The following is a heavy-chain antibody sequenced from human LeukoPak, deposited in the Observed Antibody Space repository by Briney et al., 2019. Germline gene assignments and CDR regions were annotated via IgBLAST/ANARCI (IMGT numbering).Heavy chain of an antibody. Sequence: SETLSLTCGVSGASINSGGYSWSWIRQPPGKGLEWTGHISHSGSTYYNPSLKSRVTISVDRSKNQFSLKLTSVTAADTAVYYCATRIDAFDIWGQGTMVTVSS. CDR3: ATRIDAFDI. V-gene: IGHV4-30-2*01. CDR2: ISHSGST. D-gene: IGHD2-15*01. J-gene: IGHJ3*02. CDR1: GASINSGGYS.